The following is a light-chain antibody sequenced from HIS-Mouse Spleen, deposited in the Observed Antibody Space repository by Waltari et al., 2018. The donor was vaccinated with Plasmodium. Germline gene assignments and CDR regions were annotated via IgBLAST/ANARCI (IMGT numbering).Light chain of an antibody. J-gene: IGLJ3*02. CDR3: CSYAGSSTFV. V-gene: IGLV2-23*03. Sequence: QSALTQPASVSGSPGQSITISCTGTRSAVGRYNLFSWYQQHPGKAPKLMIYEGSKRPSGVSNRFSGSKSGNTASLTISGLQAEDEADYYCCSYAGSSTFVFGGGTKLTVL. CDR1: RSAVGRYNL. CDR2: EGS.